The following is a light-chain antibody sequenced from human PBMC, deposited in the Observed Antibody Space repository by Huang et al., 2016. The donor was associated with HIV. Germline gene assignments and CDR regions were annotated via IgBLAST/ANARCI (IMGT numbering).Light chain of an antibody. CDR3: QQSYSTPYT. Sequence: DIQMTQSPPSLSASVGDRVTITCRAKQSITTYLNWYQQTPGKAPKLLIYAASSMQSEVPSRFSVSGSGTDFTLTISSLQPEDFATYYCQQSYSTPYTFGQGTKLEIK. CDR2: AAS. CDR1: QSITTY. J-gene: IGKJ2*01. V-gene: IGKV1-39*01.